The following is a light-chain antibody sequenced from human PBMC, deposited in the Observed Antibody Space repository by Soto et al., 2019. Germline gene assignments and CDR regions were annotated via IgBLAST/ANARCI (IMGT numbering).Light chain of an antibody. V-gene: IGKV3-20*01. Sequence: EIVLTQSPGTLSLSPGERATLSCRASQSVSSSYLAWYQQKPGQAPRLLIYGASGRATGIPDRFSGIVSGTDFPLTISRLEPEDFAVYYCQQYGSSPPVTFGQGTRLEIK. CDR3: QQYGSSPPVT. CDR2: GAS. J-gene: IGKJ5*01. CDR1: QSVSSSY.